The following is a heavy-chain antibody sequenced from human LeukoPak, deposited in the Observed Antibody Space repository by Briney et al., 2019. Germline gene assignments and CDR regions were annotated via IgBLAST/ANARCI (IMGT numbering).Heavy chain of an antibody. J-gene: IGHJ5*02. D-gene: IGHD2-2*01. CDR1: GGSFSGYY. V-gene: IGHV4-34*01. CDR3: ARVKGCSSTSCYAGWFDP. Sequence: PSETLSLTCAVYGGSFSGYYWSWIRQPPGKGLEWIGEINHSGSTNYNPSLKSRVAISVDTSKNQFSLKLSSVTAADTAVYYCARVKGCSSTSCYAGWFDPWGQGTLVTVSS. CDR2: INHSGST.